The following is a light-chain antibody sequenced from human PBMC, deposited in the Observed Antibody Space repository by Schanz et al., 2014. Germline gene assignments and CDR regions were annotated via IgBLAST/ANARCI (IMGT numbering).Light chain of an antibody. Sequence: EILMTQSPATLSLSPGERATLSCRASQSVSSNLAWYQQKPGQAPRLLIYGASRRATGIPDRFSGSGSGTDFTLTISRLEPGDFAVFYCQQYGSSTWTFGQGTKVEIK. CDR1: QSVSSN. CDR2: GAS. CDR3: QQYGSSTWT. V-gene: IGKV3-20*01. J-gene: IGKJ1*01.